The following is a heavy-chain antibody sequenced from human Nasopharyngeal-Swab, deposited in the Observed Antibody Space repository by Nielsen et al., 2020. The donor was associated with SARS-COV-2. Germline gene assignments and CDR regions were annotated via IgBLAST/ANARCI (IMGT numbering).Heavy chain of an antibody. CDR3: ANGVNTAMCDWYFDL. CDR1: GGTFSSYA. D-gene: IGHD5-18*01. V-gene: IGHV1-69*13. J-gene: IGHJ2*01. CDR2: IIPIFGTA. Sequence: SVKVSCKASGGTFSSYAISWVRQAPGQGLEWMGGIIPIFGTANYAQKFQGSVTITADESTSTAYMELSSLRSEDTAVYYCANGVNTAMCDWYFDLWGRGTLVTVSS.